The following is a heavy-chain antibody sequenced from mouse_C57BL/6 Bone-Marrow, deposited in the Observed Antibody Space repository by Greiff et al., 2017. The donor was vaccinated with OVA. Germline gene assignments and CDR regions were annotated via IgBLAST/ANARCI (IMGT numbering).Heavy chain of an antibody. CDR3: ARRPIYYYGFDY. D-gene: IGHD1-1*01. Sequence: VKLVESGAELARPGASVKLSCKASGYTFTSYGISWVKQRTGQGLEWIGEIYPRSGNTYYNEKFKGKATLTADKSSSTAYMELRSLTSEDSAVYFCARRPIYYYGFDYWGQGTTLTVSS. V-gene: IGHV1-81*01. J-gene: IGHJ2*01. CDR2: IYPRSGNT. CDR1: GYTFTSYG.